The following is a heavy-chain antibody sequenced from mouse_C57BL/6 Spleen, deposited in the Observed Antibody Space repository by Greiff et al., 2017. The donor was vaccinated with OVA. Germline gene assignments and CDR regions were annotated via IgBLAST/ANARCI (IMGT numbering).Heavy chain of an antibody. V-gene: IGHV1-64*01. CDR3: ARGGVEGDFDY. CDR2: IHPNSGST. Sequence: VQLQQPGAELVKPGASVKLSCKASGYTFTSYWMHWVKQRPGQGLEWIGMIHPNSGSTNYNEKFKSKATLTVDKSSSTAYMQLSSLTSEDAAVYYCARGGVEGDFDYWGQGTTLTVSS. J-gene: IGHJ2*01. CDR1: GYTFTSYW. D-gene: IGHD1-1*01.